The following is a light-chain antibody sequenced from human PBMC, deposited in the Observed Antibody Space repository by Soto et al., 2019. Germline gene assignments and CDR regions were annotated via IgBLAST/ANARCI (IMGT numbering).Light chain of an antibody. Sequence: EIVMTQSPATLSVSPGERATPPSRASKGVSTNLAWYQQKPGQAPRLLIYGASTRATGIPARFSGSGSGTEFTLTISSLQSEDFAVYYCQQYNNWPPYTFGQGTKLEIK. J-gene: IGKJ2*01. CDR2: GAS. CDR3: QQYNNWPPYT. CDR1: KGVSTN. V-gene: IGKV3-15*01.